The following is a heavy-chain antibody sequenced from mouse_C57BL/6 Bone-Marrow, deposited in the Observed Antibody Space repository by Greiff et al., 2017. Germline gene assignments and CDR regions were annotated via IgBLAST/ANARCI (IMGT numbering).Heavy chain of an antibody. V-gene: IGHV1-76*01. D-gene: IGHD2-14*01. Sequence: QVQLQQSGAELVRPGASVKLSCKASGYTFTDYYINWVKQRPGQGLEWIARIYPGSGNTYYNEKFKGKATLTAEKSSRTAYMQLSSLTSEDSAVYFCARSYRVDYWGQGTTLTVSS. J-gene: IGHJ2*01. CDR3: ARSYRVDY. CDR2: IYPGSGNT. CDR1: GYTFTDYY.